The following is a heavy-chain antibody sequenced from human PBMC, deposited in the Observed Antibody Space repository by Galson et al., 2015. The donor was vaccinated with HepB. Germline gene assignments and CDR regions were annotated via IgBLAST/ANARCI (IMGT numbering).Heavy chain of an antibody. Sequence: CKASGYTFTINGISWVRQTPRQGLEWLGWISAYGGNTKYAQKYQGRITLTRDTSTSTAYVELRSLRSDDTAVYYCARDRDYRIDYWGQGTLVTVSS. CDR2: ISAYGGNT. CDR1: GYTFTING. J-gene: IGHJ4*02. D-gene: IGHD4/OR15-4a*01. V-gene: IGHV1-18*04. CDR3: ARDRDYRIDY.